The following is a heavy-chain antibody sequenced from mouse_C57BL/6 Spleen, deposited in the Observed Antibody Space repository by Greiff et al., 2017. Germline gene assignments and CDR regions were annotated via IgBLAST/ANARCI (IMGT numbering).Heavy chain of an antibody. CDR1: GFTFSSYA. CDR2: ISSGGDYI. CDR3: TRDGGSSRYFDV. V-gene: IGHV5-9-1*02. J-gene: IGHJ1*03. Sequence: EVQVVESGEGLVKPGGSLKLSCAASGFTFSSYAMSWVRQTPEKRLEWVAYISSGGDYIYYADTVKGRFTISRDNARNTLYLQMSSLKSEDTAMYYCTRDGGSSRYFDVWGTGTTVTVSS. D-gene: IGHD1-1*01.